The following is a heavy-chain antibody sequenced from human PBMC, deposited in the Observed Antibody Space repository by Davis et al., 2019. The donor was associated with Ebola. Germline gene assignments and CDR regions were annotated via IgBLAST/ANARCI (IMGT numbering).Heavy chain of an antibody. D-gene: IGHD2-15*01. CDR3: ARGRGYCSGGTCRNWFNP. Sequence: GESLKISCEASGFTFDDHTMHWVRQATGKGLEWVSGIGIAGDTFYPGSAKGRFTISRENAKNSLYLQMNSLRAGDTAVYYCARGRGYCSGGTCRNWFNPWGQGTRVTVSS. CDR1: GFTFDDHT. CDR2: IGIAGDT. J-gene: IGHJ5*02. V-gene: IGHV3-13*01.